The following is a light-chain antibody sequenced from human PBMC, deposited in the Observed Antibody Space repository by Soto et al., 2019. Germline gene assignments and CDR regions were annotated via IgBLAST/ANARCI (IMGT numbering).Light chain of an antibody. CDR3: GTWDSSLNLVV. V-gene: IGLV1-51*01. J-gene: IGLJ7*01. CDR2: DNV. Sequence: QSVLTQPPSVSAAPGQKVTISCSGSSSNIGKNFVSWYRQFPRTAPKLLIFDNVKRPSGIPDRFSGSKSGTSATLAITGLQSGDEADYFCGTWDSSLNLVVFGGGTQLTVL. CDR1: SSNIGKNF.